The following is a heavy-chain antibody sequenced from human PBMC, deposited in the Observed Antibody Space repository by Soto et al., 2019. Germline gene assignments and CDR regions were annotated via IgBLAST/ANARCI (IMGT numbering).Heavy chain of an antibody. CDR2: INHSGST. D-gene: IGHD3-16*01. V-gene: IGHV4-34*01. CDR1: GGSFSGYY. J-gene: IGHJ5*02. CDR3: ARATFQRWFDP. Sequence: SETLSLTCAVYGGSFSGYYWSWIRQPPGKGLEWIGEINHSGSTNYNPSLKSRVTISVDTSKNQFSLKLSSVTAADTAVYYRARATFQRWFDPWGQGTLVTVSS.